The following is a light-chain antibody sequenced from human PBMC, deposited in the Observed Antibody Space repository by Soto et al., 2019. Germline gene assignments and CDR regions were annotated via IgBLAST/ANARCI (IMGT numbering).Light chain of an antibody. CDR1: QRVSSN. J-gene: IGKJ1*01. CDR2: GAS. CDR3: QQYNNCPPIE. Sequence: EIVMTQSPAALSVSPGDRATLSCRASQRVSSNLAWYQQKPGQAPRLLIYGASTRATGIPARFSGSGSGTEFTFTISSLQSEDFAVYYCQQYNNCPPIEVGQGTKVEIQ. V-gene: IGKV3-15*01.